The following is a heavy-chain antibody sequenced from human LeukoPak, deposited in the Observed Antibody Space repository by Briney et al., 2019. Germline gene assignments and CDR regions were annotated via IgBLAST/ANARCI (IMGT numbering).Heavy chain of an antibody. J-gene: IGHJ4*02. CDR3: ARDSGDYGGNPYYFDY. Sequence: PSETLSLTCTVSGGSISGYYWNWIRQTPGEGLEWIGYMYYSGSSTYNPSLKSRVSISVDTSKNQFSLKLNSVTAADTAIYNCARDSGDYGGNPYYFDYWGPGTLVSVSS. CDR2: MYYSGSS. D-gene: IGHD4-23*01. CDR1: GGSISGYY. V-gene: IGHV4-59*01.